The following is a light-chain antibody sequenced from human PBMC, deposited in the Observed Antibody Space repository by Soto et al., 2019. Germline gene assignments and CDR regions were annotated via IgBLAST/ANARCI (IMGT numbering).Light chain of an antibody. Sequence: QSVMTHPASGSGSPGQSITISCSGTNSDVGAYNFVSWYQQHPGKAPKLLIHEVTLRPSGVSHRFSGSKSGNTASLTISELQVEDEADYYCSSFTTTYTPVFGQGTKVTVL. CDR2: EVT. J-gene: IGLJ1*01. CDR1: NSDVGAYNF. CDR3: SSFTTTYTPV. V-gene: IGLV2-14*01.